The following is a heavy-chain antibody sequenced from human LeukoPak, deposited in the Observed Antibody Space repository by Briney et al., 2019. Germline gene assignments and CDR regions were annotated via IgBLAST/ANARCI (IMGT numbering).Heavy chain of an antibody. J-gene: IGHJ4*02. V-gene: IGHV3-23*01. CDR2: ISGSGGAT. CDR1: GFTFNNYA. Sequence: GGSLRLSCAASGFTFNNYAMSWVRQAPGKGLEWVSGISGSGGATCYADSVKGRFTISRDDPHNTLYLQMNSLRAEDTAVYFCARGGVDYYGSGTYYLMYYFDYWGQGALVTVSS. D-gene: IGHD3-10*01. CDR3: ARGGVDYYGSGTYYLMYYFDY.